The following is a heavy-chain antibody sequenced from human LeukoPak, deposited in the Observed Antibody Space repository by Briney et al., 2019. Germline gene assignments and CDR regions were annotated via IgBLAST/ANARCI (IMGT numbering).Heavy chain of an antibody. V-gene: IGHV1-46*01. CDR2: INPSGGST. J-gene: IGHJ6*03. Sequence: ASVKVSCKASGYTFTSYYMHWVRQAPGQGLEWMGIINPSGGSTSYAQKFQGRVTMTRDTSTSTVYMELSSLRSEDTAVYYCASAYNTAVRHYYYMDVWGKGTTVTVSS. D-gene: IGHD5-18*01. CDR1: GYTFTSYY. CDR3: ASAYNTAVRHYYYMDV.